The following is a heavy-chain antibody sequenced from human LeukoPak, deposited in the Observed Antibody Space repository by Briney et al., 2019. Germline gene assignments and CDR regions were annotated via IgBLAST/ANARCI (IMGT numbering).Heavy chain of an antibody. CDR2: IWYDGSNK. Sequence: GRSLSLFCAASGFTYSSYGVHWVRQAPGKGLEWVAVIWYDGSNKYYADSVKGRFTISRDNSKNTLYLQMNSLRAEDTAVYYCARDPQNYGGNPVPNYAFDIWGRETIIAVSS. D-gene: IGHD4-23*01. J-gene: IGHJ3*02. V-gene: IGHV3-33*01. CDR3: ARDPQNYGGNPVPNYAFDI. CDR1: GFTYSSYG.